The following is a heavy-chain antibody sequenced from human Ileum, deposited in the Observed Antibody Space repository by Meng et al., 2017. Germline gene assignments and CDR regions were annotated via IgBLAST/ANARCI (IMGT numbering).Heavy chain of an antibody. CDR3: GRDNWGSIDY. CDR2: ICDSGST. V-gene: IGHV4-59*01. Sequence: SETLSPTCTVPGGSMSGYCWSWVRQPPGKGLEWIGYICDSGSTNYNPSLKSRLTMSMDTSKNHFSLKLSSVTAADTAAYYCGRDNWGSIDYWGQGMLVTVSS. D-gene: IGHD7-27*01. CDR1: GGSMSGYC. J-gene: IGHJ4*02.